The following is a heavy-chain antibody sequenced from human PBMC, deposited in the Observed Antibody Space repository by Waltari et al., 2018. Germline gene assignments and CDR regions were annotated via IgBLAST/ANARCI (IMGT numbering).Heavy chain of an antibody. CDR3: ARDGTIFGVVPPYYYYYMDV. Sequence: QVQLVQSGAEVKKPGSSVKVSCKASGGTFSSYAISWVRQAPGQGLEWMGGIIPIRGIANHAQKYQGRVTITADESTSTAYMELSSLRSEDTAVYYCARDGTIFGVVPPYYYYYMDVWGKGTTVTVSS. J-gene: IGHJ6*03. V-gene: IGHV1-69*04. CDR2: IIPIRGIA. D-gene: IGHD3-3*01. CDR1: GGTFSSYA.